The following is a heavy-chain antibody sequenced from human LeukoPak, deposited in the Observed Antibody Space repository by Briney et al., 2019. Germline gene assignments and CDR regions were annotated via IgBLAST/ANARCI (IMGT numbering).Heavy chain of an antibody. CDR2: ISSSSYI. CDR1: GFTFSSYS. J-gene: IGHJ4*02. Sequence: GGSLRLSCAASGFTFSSYSMNWVRQAPGKGLEWVSSISSSSYIYYADSVKGRFTISRDNAKNSLYLQMNSLGAEDTAVYYCARVVGTGCSGGSCYPHFDYWGQGTLVTVSS. V-gene: IGHV3-21*01. CDR3: ARVVGTGCSGGSCYPHFDY. D-gene: IGHD2-15*01.